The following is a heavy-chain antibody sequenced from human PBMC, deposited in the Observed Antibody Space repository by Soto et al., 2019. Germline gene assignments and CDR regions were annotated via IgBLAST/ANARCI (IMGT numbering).Heavy chain of an antibody. CDR1: GGSVTSRSYY. V-gene: IGHV4-61*03. Sequence: QVRLQESGPGLVRPSETLSLTCTVSGGSVTSRSYYWSWIRQPPGKGLEWIGYISTSGNTNDNPSLKSRVTISLDTSKNHFSLTLSSVTAADTAVYYCAAIGIVGATSVDYWGRGALVTVSS. D-gene: IGHD1-26*01. CDR3: AAIGIVGATSVDY. J-gene: IGHJ4*02. CDR2: ISTSGNT.